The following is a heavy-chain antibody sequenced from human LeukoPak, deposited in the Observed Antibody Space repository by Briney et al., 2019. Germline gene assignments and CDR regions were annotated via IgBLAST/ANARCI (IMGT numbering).Heavy chain of an antibody. CDR2: ISAYNGDT. D-gene: IGHD6-25*01. CDR1: GYTFTNHG. J-gene: IGHJ4*02. Sequence: GASVKVSCKASGYTFTNHGINWVRQAPGQGLEWMGWISAYNGDTKYAQKFQGRVTMTTDTSTTTAYMELRSLRSDDTAVYYCARDPSNSGGWRAWGDYWGQGILVTVSS. V-gene: IGHV1-18*04. CDR3: ARDPSNSGGWRAWGDY.